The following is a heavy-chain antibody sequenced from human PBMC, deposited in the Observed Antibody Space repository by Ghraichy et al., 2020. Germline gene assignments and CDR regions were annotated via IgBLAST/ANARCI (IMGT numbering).Heavy chain of an antibody. CDR3: ARLLWVGATILGDNWFDP. J-gene: IGHJ5*02. D-gene: IGHD1-26*01. V-gene: IGHV4-39*07. Sequence: SETLSLTCTVSGGSISSSSYYWGWIRQPPGKGLEWIGSIYYSGSTYYNPSLKSRVTISVDTSKNQFSLKLSYVTAADTAIYYCARLLWVGATILGDNWFDPWGQGTLVTVSS. CDR2: IYYSGST. CDR1: GGSISSSSYY.